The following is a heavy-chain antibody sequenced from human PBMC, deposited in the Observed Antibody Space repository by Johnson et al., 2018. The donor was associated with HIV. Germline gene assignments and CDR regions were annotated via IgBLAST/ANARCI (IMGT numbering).Heavy chain of an antibody. CDR2: ISSDASEK. J-gene: IGHJ3*02. CDR3: AKDLINSGIDPQAFDI. V-gene: IGHV3-30*04. D-gene: IGHD1-26*01. Sequence: QMLLVESGGGVVQPGRSLRLSCAASGFTFSTYAIHWVRQSPGYGLEWVAVISSDASEKYYADSVKGRFTVSRDNAKNSLFLQMNSLRAEDTALYYCAKDLINSGIDPQAFDIWGQGTMVSVSS. CDR1: GFTFSTYA.